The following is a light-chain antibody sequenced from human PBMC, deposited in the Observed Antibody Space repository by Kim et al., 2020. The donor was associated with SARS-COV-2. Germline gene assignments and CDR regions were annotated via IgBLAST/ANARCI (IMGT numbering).Light chain of an antibody. V-gene: IGLV4-69*01. J-gene: IGLJ3*02. Sequence: QLVLTQSPSASASPGASVKVTCTLSSGHSSYSIAWLQQQPEKGPRYLLRVNSDGSHNKGDGIPDRFSGSSSGAERYLTISSLQSEDEADYYCQTWGTGIGVFGGGTKLTVL. CDR2: VNSDGSH. CDR1: SGHSSYS. CDR3: QTWGTGIGV.